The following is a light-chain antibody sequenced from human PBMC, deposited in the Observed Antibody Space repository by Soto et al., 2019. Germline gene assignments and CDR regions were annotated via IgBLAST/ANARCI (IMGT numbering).Light chain of an antibody. Sequence: QSLLTQPPSVSGPPGQRVTISCTGSSSNIGAGYDVHWYQQLPGTATKLLIYGNSNRPSGVPDRFSGSKSGTSASLAITGLQAEDEADYYCQSYDSSLSGYVFGTGTKVTV. CDR1: SSNIGAGYD. J-gene: IGLJ1*01. CDR2: GNS. CDR3: QSYDSSLSGYV. V-gene: IGLV1-40*01.